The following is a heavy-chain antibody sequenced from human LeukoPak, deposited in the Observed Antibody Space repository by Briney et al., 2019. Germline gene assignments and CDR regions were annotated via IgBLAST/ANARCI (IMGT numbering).Heavy chain of an antibody. CDR3: ARAGYGAFRFFDL. J-gene: IGHJ2*01. CDR2: INHSGST. V-gene: IGHV4-34*01. Sequence: SETLSLTCAVYGGSFSGYYWSWIRQPPGKGLEWIGEINHSGSTNYNPSLKSRVTISVDTSKNQFSLKLSSVTAADTAVYYCARAGYGAFRFFDLWGRGTLVTVFS. CDR1: GGSFSGYY. D-gene: IGHD4-17*01.